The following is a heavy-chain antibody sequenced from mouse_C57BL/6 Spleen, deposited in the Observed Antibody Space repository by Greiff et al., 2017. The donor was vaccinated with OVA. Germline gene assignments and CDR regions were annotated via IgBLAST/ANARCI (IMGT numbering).Heavy chain of an antibody. V-gene: IGHV8-8*01. Sequence: QVQLKESGPGILQPSQTLSLTCSFSGFSLSTFGMGVGWIRQPSGKGLEWLAHIWWDDDKSYNPALKSRLTISTDTSKNQVFLKLANGDTAATATYYCAEILYYGCIPWFAYWGQGTLVTVSA. D-gene: IGHD1-1*01. CDR1: GFSLSTFGMG. CDR3: AEILYYGCIPWFAY. J-gene: IGHJ3*01. CDR2: IWWDDDK.